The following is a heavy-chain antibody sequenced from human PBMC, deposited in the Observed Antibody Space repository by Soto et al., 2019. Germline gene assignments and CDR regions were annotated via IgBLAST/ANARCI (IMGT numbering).Heavy chain of an antibody. CDR1: GYTFSNDG. V-gene: IGHV1-18*04. J-gene: IGHJ1*01. Sequence: GSSEKVSSKASGYTFSNDGISWVRQAPGQGLEWMGWISAYNGKTYDAERLQGRVTMTTDTSTSTAYMELRSLRSDDTAVYYCAREANCGSDCYSPAEYSQHWVQGTLVTVSS. CDR3: AREANCGSDCYSPAEYSQH. CDR2: ISAYNGKT. D-gene: IGHD2-21*02.